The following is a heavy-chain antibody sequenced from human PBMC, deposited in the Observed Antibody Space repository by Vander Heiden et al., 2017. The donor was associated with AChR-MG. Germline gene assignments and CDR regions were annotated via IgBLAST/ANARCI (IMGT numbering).Heavy chain of an antibody. CDR2: IKSKTDGGTT. Sequence: EVQLVESGGGLVKPGGSLRLSCAASGFTFSNAWMSGVRQAPGKGLEWVGRIKSKTDGGTTDYAAPVKGRVTISRDDSKNTLYRQMNSLKTEETAVYYCTTDLPPGSTSFGVVITDYWGQGTLVTVSS. J-gene: IGHJ4*02. V-gene: IGHV3-15*01. D-gene: IGHD3-3*01. CDR1: GFTFSNAW. CDR3: TTDLPPGSTSFGVVITDY.